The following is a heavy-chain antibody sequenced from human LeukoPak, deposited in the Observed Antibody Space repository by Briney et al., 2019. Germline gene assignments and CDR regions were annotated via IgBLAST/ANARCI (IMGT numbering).Heavy chain of an antibody. D-gene: IGHD1-1*01. CDR2: IRSKTNSYAT. CDR3: TRFGSDDGEYAY. J-gene: IGHJ4*02. Sequence: SGGSLRLSCAASGFTFSGSAMHRVRQASGQGLEWVGRIRSKTNSYATAYAASVKGRLTISRDDSKNTAYLQLNSLKTEDTAVYYCTRFGSDDGEYAYWGQGNLVTVSS. V-gene: IGHV3-73*01. CDR1: GFTFSGSA.